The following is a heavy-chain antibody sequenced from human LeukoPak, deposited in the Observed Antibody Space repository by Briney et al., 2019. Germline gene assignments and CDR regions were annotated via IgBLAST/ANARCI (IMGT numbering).Heavy chain of an antibody. J-gene: IGHJ4*02. CDR1: GYTFSGTGWY. V-gene: IGHV1-2*02. D-gene: IGHD3-10*01. CDR2: IYPYTGAT. CDR3: ARDGPAQMVDFDY. Sequence: ASVKVPCKASGYTFSGTGWYLYWLRQAPGQGLESMGWIYPYTGATHYAQKFQGRVAMTWDTSISTAYMELSRLRPDDTAVYYCARDGPAQMVDFDYWGQGTLVTVSS.